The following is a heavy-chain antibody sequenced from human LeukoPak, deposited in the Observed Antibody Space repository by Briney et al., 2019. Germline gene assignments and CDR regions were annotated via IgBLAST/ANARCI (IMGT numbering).Heavy chain of an antibody. Sequence: ASVKVSCKVSGYTLTELSMHWVRQAPGQGLEWMGWISAYNGNTNYAQKLQGRVTMTTDTSTSTAYMELRSLRSDDTAVYYCARDYEPARYYYDSSGYRFDYWGQGTLVTVSS. CDR2: ISAYNGNT. CDR3: ARDYEPARYYYDSSGYRFDY. CDR1: GYTLTELS. D-gene: IGHD3-22*01. V-gene: IGHV1-18*01. J-gene: IGHJ4*02.